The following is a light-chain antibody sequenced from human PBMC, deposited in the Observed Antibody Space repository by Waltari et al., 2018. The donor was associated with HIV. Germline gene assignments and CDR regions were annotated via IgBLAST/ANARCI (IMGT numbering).Light chain of an antibody. Sequence: SYELPQPPSVSVSPGQTARTTCSGDALPKQYAYWYQKRPGQAPVLVIYKDTERPSGIPERFSGSSSGTTATLTIIGVQAQDEADYHCQSADSNASLWVFGGGTKLTVL. J-gene: IGLJ3*02. CDR3: QSADSNASLWV. V-gene: IGLV3-25*03. CDR2: KDT. CDR1: ALPKQY.